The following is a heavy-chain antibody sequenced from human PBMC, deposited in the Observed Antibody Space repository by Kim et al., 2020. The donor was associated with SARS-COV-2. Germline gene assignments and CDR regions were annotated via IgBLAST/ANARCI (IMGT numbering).Heavy chain of an antibody. J-gene: IGHJ6*02. Sequence: SVKVSCKASGGTFSSYAISWVRQAPGQGLEWMGGIIPIFGTANYAQKFQGRVTITADESTSTAYMELSSLRSEDTAVYYCARAVPPSGSYYRGYGMDVWGQGTTVTVSS. D-gene: IGHD1-26*01. V-gene: IGHV1-69*13. CDR2: IIPIFGTA. CDR1: GGTFSSYA. CDR3: ARAVPPSGSYYRGYGMDV.